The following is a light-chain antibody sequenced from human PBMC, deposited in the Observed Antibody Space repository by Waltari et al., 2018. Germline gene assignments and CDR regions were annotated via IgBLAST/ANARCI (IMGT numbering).Light chain of an antibody. Sequence: QSVLKQPPSVSGTPGQRATISCSGSTSNIGAGHDVHWYQPLPGTAPKLLIYGNNNRPSGVPDRFSGSKSGTSASLAITGLQADDEADYFCQSFDNMLSGGVVFGGGTKLAVL. V-gene: IGLV1-40*01. CDR3: QSFDNMLSGGVV. CDR1: TSNIGAGHD. CDR2: GNN. J-gene: IGLJ2*01.